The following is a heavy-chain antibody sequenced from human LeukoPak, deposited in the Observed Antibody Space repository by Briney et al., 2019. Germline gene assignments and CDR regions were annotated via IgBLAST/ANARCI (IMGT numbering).Heavy chain of an antibody. J-gene: IGHJ4*02. Sequence: PGGSLRLSCAASGFTFSSDGMHWVRQAPGKGLEWVAVIWYDGSNKYYADSVKGRFTISRDNSKNTLYLQMNSLRAEDTAVYYCAGGYGSGSYYPFDYGGKGPLFTVS. CDR2: IWYDGSNK. CDR1: GFTFSSDG. V-gene: IGHV3-33*01. D-gene: IGHD3-10*01. CDR3: AGGYGSGSYYPFDY.